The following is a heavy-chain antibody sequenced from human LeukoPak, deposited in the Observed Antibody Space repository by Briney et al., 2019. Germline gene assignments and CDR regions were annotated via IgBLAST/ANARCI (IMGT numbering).Heavy chain of an antibody. CDR2: INTNTGNP. V-gene: IGHV7-4-1*02. CDR1: GYAFTSYA. Sequence: ASVKVSCKASGYAFTSYAMNWVRQAPGQGLEWMGWINTNTGNPTYAQGFTGRFVFSLDTSVSTAYLQISSLKAEDTAVYYCAEGYSSSWADYWGQGTLVTVSS. J-gene: IGHJ4*02. CDR3: AEGYSSSWADY. D-gene: IGHD6-13*01.